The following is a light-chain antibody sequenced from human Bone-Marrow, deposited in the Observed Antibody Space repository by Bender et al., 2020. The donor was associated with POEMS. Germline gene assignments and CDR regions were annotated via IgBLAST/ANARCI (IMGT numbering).Light chain of an antibody. J-gene: IGLJ3*02. V-gene: IGLV3-1*01. CDR3: SSYTSSSTLV. CDR2: EDT. CDR1: RLGNKY. Sequence: SYQLTQPPSVSVAPGQTATITCLGERLGNKYAYWYQLKAGQSPVLVIYEDTRRPSGVSNRFSGSKSGNTASLTISGLLAEDEADYYCSSYTSSSTLVFGGGTKLTVL.